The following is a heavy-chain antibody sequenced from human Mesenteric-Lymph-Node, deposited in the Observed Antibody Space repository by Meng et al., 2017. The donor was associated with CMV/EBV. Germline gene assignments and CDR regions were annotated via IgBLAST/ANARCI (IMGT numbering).Heavy chain of an antibody. D-gene: IGHD3-9*01. CDR1: GGSFSGYY. CDR2: INHSGST. Sequence: GPLNQWGAGLLKPSETLAVTCAVYGGSFSGYYWNWIRQSPEKGLEWIGEINHSGSTTYNPSFTSRIIISVDTSTNQISLNMSSVTAADTAVYYCARGSSYDILTGYFDYWGQGALVTVSS. V-gene: IGHV4-34*01. CDR3: ARGSSYDILTGYFDY. J-gene: IGHJ4*02.